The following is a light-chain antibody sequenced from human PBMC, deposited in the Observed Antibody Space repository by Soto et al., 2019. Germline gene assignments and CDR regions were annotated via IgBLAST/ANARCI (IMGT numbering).Light chain of an antibody. CDR3: QQYNSYSIT. J-gene: IGKJ5*01. CDR2: DAS. CDR1: QSISSW. Sequence: DIQMTQSPSTLSASVGDRVTITCRASQSISSWLAWYQQKPGKAPKLLIYDASSLESGVPSRFSGSGSGTEFTLTISSLQPDDCATYYCQQYNSYSITFGQGTRLEIK. V-gene: IGKV1-5*01.